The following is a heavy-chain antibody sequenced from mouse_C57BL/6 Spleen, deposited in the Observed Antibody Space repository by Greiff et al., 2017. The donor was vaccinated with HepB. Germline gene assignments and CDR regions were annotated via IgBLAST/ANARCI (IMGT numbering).Heavy chain of an antibody. CDR2: IDPEDGET. Sequence: EVQLQQSGAELVKPGASVKLSCPASGFNIKDYYMHWVKQRTEQGLEWIGRIDPEDGETKSAPKFQGKATITADTSSNTAYLPLSSLTSEDTAVYYCARATEYDVWFAYWGQGTLVTVSA. D-gene: IGHD2-14*01. CDR1: GFNIKDYY. V-gene: IGHV14-2*01. J-gene: IGHJ3*01. CDR3: ARATEYDVWFAY.